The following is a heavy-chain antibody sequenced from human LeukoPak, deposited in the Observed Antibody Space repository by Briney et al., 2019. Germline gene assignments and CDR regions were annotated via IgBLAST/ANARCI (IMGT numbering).Heavy chain of an antibody. CDR3: ARDSSAHFDY. V-gene: IGHV4-59*01. Sequence: SETLSLTCTVSGGSISSYYWSWIRQPPGKGLEWIGYFYYSGSTDYNPSLKSRVTISVDTSKNQFSLNLSSVTAADTAVYYCARDSSAHFDYRGQGTLVTVSS. CDR2: FYYSGST. J-gene: IGHJ4*02. CDR1: GGSISSYY.